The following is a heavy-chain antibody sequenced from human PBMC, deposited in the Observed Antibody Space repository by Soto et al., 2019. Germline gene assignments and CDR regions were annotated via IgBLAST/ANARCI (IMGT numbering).Heavy chain of an antibody. CDR1: GFTFGDYA. CDR2: IRRNAYGGTT. CDR3: TRASSLDFDF. Sequence: GGSLRLSCTTSGFTFGDYALSWVRQAPGKGLEWVGFIRRNAYGGTTDYAASVKGRFTISRDDSKSIAYLQMNSLRTEDTALYYCTRASSLDFDFWGQGTLVTVSS. J-gene: IGHJ4*02. D-gene: IGHD3-16*01. V-gene: IGHV3-49*04.